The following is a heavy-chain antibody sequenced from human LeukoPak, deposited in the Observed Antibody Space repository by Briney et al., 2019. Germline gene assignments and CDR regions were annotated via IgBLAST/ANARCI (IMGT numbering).Heavy chain of an antibody. J-gene: IGHJ4*02. CDR2: INHSGST. CDR1: GGSFSGDY. V-gene: IGHV4-34*01. D-gene: IGHD3-3*01. CDR3: AREVRFLKWLFFDY. Sequence: SETLSLTCAVYGGSFSGDYWSWIRQPPGKGLEWVGEINHSGSTNYNPSLKSRVTISVDTSKNQFSLKLSSVTAADTAVYYCAREVRFLKWLFFDYWGQGTLVTASS.